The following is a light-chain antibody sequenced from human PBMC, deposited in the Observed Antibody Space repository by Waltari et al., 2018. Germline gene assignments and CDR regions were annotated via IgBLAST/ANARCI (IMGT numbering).Light chain of an antibody. Sequence: QSVLTQPPSVSAAAGQKVTISCSGSRSTVGNHYVSSYQQFPGTAPKRLIRDNNKRPSGIPDRFSGSKSATSATLDITGLQTGDEADYYCGTWDSSLSGSWVLGGGTKLTVL. CDR1: RSTVGNHY. V-gene: IGLV1-51*01. CDR3: GTWDSSLSGSWV. CDR2: DNN. J-gene: IGLJ3*02.